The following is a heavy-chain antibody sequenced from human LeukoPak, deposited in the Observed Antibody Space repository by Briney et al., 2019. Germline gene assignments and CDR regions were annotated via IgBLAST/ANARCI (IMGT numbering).Heavy chain of an antibody. CDR2: ISYDGSNK. Sequence: GGSLRLSCAASGFTFDDYGMSWVRQAPGKGLEWVAVISYDGSNKYYADSVKGRFTISRDNSKNTLYLQMNSLRAEDTAVYYCARDQFKTDCSSTSCPPSTWGQGTLVTVSS. V-gene: IGHV3-30*05. CDR1: GFTFDDYG. D-gene: IGHD2-2*01. J-gene: IGHJ5*02. CDR3: ARDQFKTDCSSTSCPPST.